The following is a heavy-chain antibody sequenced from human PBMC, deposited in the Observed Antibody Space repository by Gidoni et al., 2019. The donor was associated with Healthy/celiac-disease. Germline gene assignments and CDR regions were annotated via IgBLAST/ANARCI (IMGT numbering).Heavy chain of an antibody. CDR1: GFSLSTARMG. Sequence: QVTLTESGPVLVKPTQTLTLTCTVSGFSLSTARMGVSCSRQPPEKALAWLAHIFSNDAKSYSTPLKSRLNISKDTTKSQVVLNMTKMDPMDTATNYRARIARIGYYSSTSCDPFYDMDVWGKGNTVTVSS. V-gene: IGHV2-26*01. D-gene: IGHD2-2*01. J-gene: IGHJ6*03. CDR3: ARIARIGYYSSTSCDPFYDMDV. CDR2: IFSNDAK.